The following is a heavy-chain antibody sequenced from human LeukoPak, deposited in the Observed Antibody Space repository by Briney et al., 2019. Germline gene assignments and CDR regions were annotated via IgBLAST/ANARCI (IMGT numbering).Heavy chain of an antibody. CDR3: ARADYYYDSRGYYYLDY. CDR1: GFTFSDCN. D-gene: IGHD3-22*01. J-gene: IGHJ4*02. V-gene: IGHV3-21*01. Sequence: PGGSLRLSCAASGFTFSDCNMNWVRQAPGKGLEWVSSISSSSAYIYYADSVKGRFTISRDNAKKSLYLQMNSLRAEDAAVYYCARADYYYDSRGYYYLDYWGQGTLVTVSS. CDR2: ISSSSAYI.